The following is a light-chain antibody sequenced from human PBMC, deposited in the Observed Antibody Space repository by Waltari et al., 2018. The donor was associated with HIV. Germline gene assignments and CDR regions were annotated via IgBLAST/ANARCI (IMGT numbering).Light chain of an antibody. Sequence: NFMLAQPHSVSESPGKTVTISCTRSSGSIASNYVQWYQQRPGTSPTTVIYEDNKRPAGVPGRFSGSIDSSSNSASLTISALKTEDEADYYCQSYDSSTPVVFGGGTKLTV. J-gene: IGLJ2*01. CDR3: QSYDSSTPVV. V-gene: IGLV6-57*01. CDR2: EDN. CDR1: SGSIASNY.